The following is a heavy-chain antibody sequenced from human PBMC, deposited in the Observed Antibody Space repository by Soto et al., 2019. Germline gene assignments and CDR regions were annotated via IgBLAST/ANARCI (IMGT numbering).Heavy chain of an antibody. CDR3: ARQIYDSDTGPNFQYYFDS. V-gene: IGHV5-10-1*01. CDR2: IDPSDSQT. Sequence: GESLKISCKGSGYSFAGYWITWVRQKPGKGLEWMGRIDPSDSQTYYSPSFRGHVIISVTKSITTVFLQWSSLGASDTAMYYCARQIYDSDTGPNFQYYFDSWGQGTPVTVSS. J-gene: IGHJ4*02. D-gene: IGHD3-22*01. CDR1: GYSFAGYW.